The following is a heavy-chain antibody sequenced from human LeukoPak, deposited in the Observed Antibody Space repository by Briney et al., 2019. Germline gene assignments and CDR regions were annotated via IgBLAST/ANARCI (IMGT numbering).Heavy chain of an antibody. D-gene: IGHD6-13*01. V-gene: IGHV1-18*01. CDR3: ARGGAAPGHLVY. CDR2: ISTYSGNT. J-gene: IGHJ4*02. CDR1: VYSFAVSG. Sequence: ASVKVSCKCSVYSFAVSGGSCDRHAPGQGLEWIGWISTYSGNTNYAHNLQGRITVTTETSTSTAYMELRSLRSDDTAVYYCARGGAAPGHLVYWGQGTQLTVSS.